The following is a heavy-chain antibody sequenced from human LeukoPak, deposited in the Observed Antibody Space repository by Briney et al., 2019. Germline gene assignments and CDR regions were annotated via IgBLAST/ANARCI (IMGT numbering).Heavy chain of an antibody. D-gene: IGHD3-22*01. V-gene: IGHV1-8*01. Sequence: ASVKVSCKASGYTFTSYDINWVRQATGQGLEWMGWMNPNSGNTGYAQKFQGRVTMTRNTSISTAYMELSSLRSEDTAVYYCARGRGYYYDSSDYYYFDYWGQGTLVTVSS. J-gene: IGHJ4*02. CDR1: GYTFTSYD. CDR3: ARGRGYYYDSSDYYYFDY. CDR2: MNPNSGNT.